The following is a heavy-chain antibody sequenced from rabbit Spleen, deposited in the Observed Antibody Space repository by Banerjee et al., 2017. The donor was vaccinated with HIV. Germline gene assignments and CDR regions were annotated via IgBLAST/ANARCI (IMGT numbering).Heavy chain of an antibody. CDR2: IDTGRGTT. V-gene: IGHV1S43*01. D-gene: IGHD7-1*01. CDR1: GFDFTNYY. Sequence: QEQLTETGGDLVQPGGSLTLSCKASGFDFTNYYISWVRQAPGKGLELIASIDTGRGTTRYASWAKGRFTISRSTSLNTVDLKMTSLTAADTATYFCARFYAGYGDFGHAAMWGPGTLVTVS. J-gene: IGHJ4*01. CDR3: ARFYAGYGDFGHAAM.